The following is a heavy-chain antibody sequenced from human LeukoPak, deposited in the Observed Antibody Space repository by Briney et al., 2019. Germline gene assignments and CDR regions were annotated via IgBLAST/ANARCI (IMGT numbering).Heavy chain of an antibody. CDR3: ARGISVRYFGD. CDR2: INPSGGST. Sequence: ASVKVSCKASGYTFTSYYMHWVRQAPGQGLEWMGIINPSGGSTSYAQKFQGRVTMTRDTSSSTVYMELSSLRSEDMAVYYCARGISVRYFGDWGQGTLVTVSS. J-gene: IGHJ4*02. CDR1: GYTFTSYY. V-gene: IGHV1-46*01. D-gene: IGHD3-9*01.